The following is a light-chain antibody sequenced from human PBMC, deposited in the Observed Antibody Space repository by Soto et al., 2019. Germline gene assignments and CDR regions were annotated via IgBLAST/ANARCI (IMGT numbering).Light chain of an antibody. CDR3: QQSYSTLPIT. CDR2: AAS. V-gene: IGKV1-39*01. Sequence: DIQMTQSPSSLSASVGDRVTITCRASQSISSYLNWYQQKPGKAPKLLIYAASSLQSGVPSRFSGSGSGTDFALTISSLQPLDFATYYCQQSYSTLPITFGPGTKVDI. J-gene: IGKJ3*01. CDR1: QSISSY.